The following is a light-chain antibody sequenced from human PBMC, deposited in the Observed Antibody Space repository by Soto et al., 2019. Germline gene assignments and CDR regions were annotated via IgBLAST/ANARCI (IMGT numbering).Light chain of an antibody. CDR2: KGS. CDR3: CSYAGISTFVV. V-gene: IGLV2-23*03. CDR1: SSDVGTYNL. J-gene: IGLJ2*01. Sequence: QSALTQPASVSGSPGQSITISCTGTSSDVGTYNLVSWYQQHPGKAPKLMIYKGSKRPSGVSDRFSGSKSGNTASLTISGLQAEDEADYYCCSYAGISTFVVFGGGTKVTVL.